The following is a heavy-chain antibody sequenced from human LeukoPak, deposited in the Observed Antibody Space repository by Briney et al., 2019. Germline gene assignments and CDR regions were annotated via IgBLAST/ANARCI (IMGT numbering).Heavy chain of an antibody. CDR1: GFTFSSYW. CDR3: ARDQLELNFDY. D-gene: IGHD1-7*01. J-gene: IGHJ4*02. CDR2: INSDGSST. V-gene: IGHV3-74*01. Sequence: GGSLRLSCAASGFTFSSYWMHWVRQAPEKGLVWVSRINSDGSSTSYADSVKGRFTISRDNAKNTLYLQMNSLRAEDTAVYYCARDQLELNFDYWGQGTLVTVSS.